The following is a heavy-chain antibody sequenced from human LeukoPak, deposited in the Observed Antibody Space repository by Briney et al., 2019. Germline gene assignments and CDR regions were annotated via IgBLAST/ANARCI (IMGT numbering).Heavy chain of an antibody. CDR1: GFTFRSYV. V-gene: IGHV3-23*01. CDR2: ITSSATST. Sequence: GGSLRLSCAASGFTFRSYVMTWVRQAPGKGLEWVSSITSSATSTYYADSVKGRFTISRHNSKNTLYLQMSSLRAEDTVVYFCARSAARLRYYYAMDVWGQGTTVTVCS. J-gene: IGHJ6*02. D-gene: IGHD6-6*01. CDR3: ARSAARLRYYYAMDV.